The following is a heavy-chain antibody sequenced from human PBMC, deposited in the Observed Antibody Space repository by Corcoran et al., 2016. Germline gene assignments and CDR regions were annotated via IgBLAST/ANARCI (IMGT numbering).Heavy chain of an antibody. Sequence: EVELVQSGAEVKEPGESLKISCKGSGYSFTRHWIAWVRQMPGKGLEWMGIIYPSDSDTRYSPSFQGQVTISADKSISTAYLQWGSLKASATAMYYCARFGGSGGWYGGLDYWGQGTLVTVPS. CDR3: ARFGGSGGWYGGLDY. CDR1: GYSFTRHW. D-gene: IGHD6-19*01. CDR2: IYPSDSDT. J-gene: IGHJ4*02. V-gene: IGHV5-51*01.